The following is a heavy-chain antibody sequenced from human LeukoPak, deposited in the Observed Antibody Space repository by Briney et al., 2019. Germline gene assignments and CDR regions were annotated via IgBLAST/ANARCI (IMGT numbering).Heavy chain of an antibody. CDR3: ARGRHYYDSSDYYYEGDAFDI. D-gene: IGHD3-22*01. Sequence: ASVKVSCKASGGTFSSYAISWVRQAPGQGLKWMGGIIPIFGTANYAQKFQGRVTMTRDMSTSTVYMELSSLRSEDTAVYYCARGRHYYDSSDYYYEGDAFDIWGQGTMVTVSS. CDR1: GGTFSSYA. V-gene: IGHV1-69*05. J-gene: IGHJ3*02. CDR2: IIPIFGTA.